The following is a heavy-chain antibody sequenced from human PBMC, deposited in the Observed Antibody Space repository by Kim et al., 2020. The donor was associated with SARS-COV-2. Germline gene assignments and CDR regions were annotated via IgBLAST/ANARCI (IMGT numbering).Heavy chain of an antibody. D-gene: IGHD7-27*01. CDR3: ARQMSGRFDF. Sequence: TNYAVSAQSRLHINPDTSTNPFSLQLNSVTPEDTALYYCARQMSGRFDFWGQGTLVTVSS. CDR2: T. V-gene: IGHV6-1*01. J-gene: IGHJ4*02.